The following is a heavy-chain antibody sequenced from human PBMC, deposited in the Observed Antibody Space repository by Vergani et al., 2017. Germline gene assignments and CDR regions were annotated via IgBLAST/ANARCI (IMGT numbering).Heavy chain of an antibody. CDR1: GGSISSYY. D-gene: IGHD6-13*01. Sequence: QVQLQESGPGLVKPSETLSLTCTVSGGSISSYYWSWIRQPPGKGLEWIGYIYYSWSTNYNPSLKSRVTISVDTSKNQFSLKLSSVTAADTAVYYCARMGYGSSWYRWVPLYWGQGTLVTVSS. V-gene: IGHV4-59*01. CDR3: ARMGYGSSWYRWVPLY. J-gene: IGHJ4*02. CDR2: IYYSWST.